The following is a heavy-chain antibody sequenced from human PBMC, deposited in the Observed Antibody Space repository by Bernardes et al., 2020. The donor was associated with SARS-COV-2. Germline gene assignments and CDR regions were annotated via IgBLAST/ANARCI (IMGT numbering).Heavy chain of an antibody. D-gene: IGHD3-3*01. CDR2: FDPEDDET. CDR1: GYTLTELS. V-gene: IGHV1-24*01. CDR3: STYCHSWSGPNHYIADV. Sequence: KVSGYTLTELSIHWVRQPPGKGLEWMGVFDPEDDETIYAQQFQGRVTMTEDSSTDTAYMELSSLRSDDTAVYYCSTYCHSWSGPNHYIADVWGQGTTVTVYS. J-gene: IGHJ6*02.